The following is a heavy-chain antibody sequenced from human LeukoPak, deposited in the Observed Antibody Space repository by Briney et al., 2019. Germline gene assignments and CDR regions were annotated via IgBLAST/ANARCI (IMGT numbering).Heavy chain of an antibody. Sequence: SETLSLTCTVSGGSISSGEYYWSWIRQPPGKGLEWIGYIYYSGNTYYNPSLKSRVTISVDTSKNQFSLKLSSVTAADTAVYFCVRGWNDPYYFDYWGQGTLVTVSS. V-gene: IGHV4-30-4*01. D-gene: IGHD1-1*01. CDR2: IYYSGNT. J-gene: IGHJ4*02. CDR1: GGSISSGEYY. CDR3: VRGWNDPYYFDY.